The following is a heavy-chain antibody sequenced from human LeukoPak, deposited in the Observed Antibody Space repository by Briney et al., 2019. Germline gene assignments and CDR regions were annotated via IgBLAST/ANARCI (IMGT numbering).Heavy chain of an antibody. CDR3: ASRKLGNDY. D-gene: IGHD7-27*01. J-gene: IGHJ4*02. V-gene: IGHV4-59*02. CDR1: GGSVSDYY. Sequence: PSETLSLTCTISGGSVSDYYWSWIRQSPGKGLEWIGYIYHTGSTSYSPSLKSRVTISADTSQNQFSLKLSSVTAADTAVYYCASRKLGNDYWGQGTLVTVSS. CDR2: IYHTGST.